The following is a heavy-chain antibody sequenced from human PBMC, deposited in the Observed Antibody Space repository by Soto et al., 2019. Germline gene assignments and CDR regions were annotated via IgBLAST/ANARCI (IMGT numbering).Heavy chain of an antibody. V-gene: IGHV4-30-2*01. D-gene: IGHD3-10*01. CDR1: GGSISSGGYS. J-gene: IGHJ4*02. Sequence: KTSETLSLTCAVSGGSISSGGYSWSWIRQPPGKGLEWIGYIYHGGTTYYNPSLKSRATLSVDRAKTQFSLNLSSVTAADTAVYFCARVWFGSFDYWGQGAPVTVSS. CDR3: ARVWFGSFDY. CDR2: IYHGGTT.